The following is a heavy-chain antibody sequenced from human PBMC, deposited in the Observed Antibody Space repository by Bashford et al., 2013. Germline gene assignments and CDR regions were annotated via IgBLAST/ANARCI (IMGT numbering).Heavy chain of an antibody. CDR1: GYTFTSYD. V-gene: IGHV1-8*01. D-gene: IGHD3-3*01. Sequence: ASVKVSCKASGYTFTSYDINWVRQATGQGLEWMGWMNPNSGNTGYAQKFQGRVTMTRNTSISTAYMELSRLRSDDTAVFYCARDDFWSGTMGYWGQGTLVTVSS. CDR2: MNPNSGNT. J-gene: IGHJ4*02. CDR3: ARDDFWSGTMGY.